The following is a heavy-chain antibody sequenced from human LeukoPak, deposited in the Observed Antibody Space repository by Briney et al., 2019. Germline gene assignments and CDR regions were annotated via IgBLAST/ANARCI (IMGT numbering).Heavy chain of an antibody. V-gene: IGHV3-21*01. J-gene: IGHJ4*02. CDR2: ISSSSSYI. CDR3: ARGPVGATSRNWFYC. D-gene: IGHD1-26*01. CDR1: VFPFTICS. Sequence: GGPLRLPCAPSVFPFTICSMKCVPRAPGKGLEGILSISSSSSYIYYADSVTGRFTISRDNAKNSLYLQMNSMRAEDTAVYYCARGPVGATSRNWFYCGGQGTLVIVSS.